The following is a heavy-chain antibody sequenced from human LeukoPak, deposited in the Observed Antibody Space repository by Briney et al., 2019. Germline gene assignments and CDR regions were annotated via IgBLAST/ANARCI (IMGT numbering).Heavy chain of an antibody. Sequence: AGGPLRLSCAASGFTLSSYWMSWVRQAPGKGLEWVANIKEDGSEKYYVDSAKGRFTISRDNAKNSLYLHMNSLTAEDTAMYYCARDWVAGVPFDAFDIWGQGTMVSVSS. D-gene: IGHD3-10*01. V-gene: IGHV3-7*03. CDR1: GFTLSSYW. J-gene: IGHJ3*02. CDR3: ARDWVAGVPFDAFDI. CDR2: IKEDGSEK.